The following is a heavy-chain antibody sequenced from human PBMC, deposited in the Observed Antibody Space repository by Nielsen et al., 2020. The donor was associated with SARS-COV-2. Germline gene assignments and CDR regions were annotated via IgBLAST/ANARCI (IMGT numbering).Heavy chain of an antibody. CDR2: ISWNSGST. J-gene: IGHJ6*02. CDR3: ARVLRSPLTGYYYYGMDV. V-gene: IGHV3-9*01. D-gene: IGHD3-9*01. CDR1: GFTFDDYA. Sequence: GGSLRLSCAASGFTFDDYAMHWVRQAPGKGLEWVSGISWNSGSTSYADSVKGRFTISRDNAKNTLYLQMNSLRAEDTAVYYCARVLRSPLTGYYYYGMDVWGQGTTVTVSS.